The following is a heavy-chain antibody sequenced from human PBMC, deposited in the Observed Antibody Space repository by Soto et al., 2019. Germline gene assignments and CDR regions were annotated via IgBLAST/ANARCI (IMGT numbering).Heavy chain of an antibody. J-gene: IGHJ4*02. D-gene: IGHD6-13*01. V-gene: IGHV1-8*01. CDR2: MNPNSGNT. CDR1: GYTFTSYD. Sequence: QVQLVQSGAEVKKPGASVKVSCKASGYTFTSYDINWVRQATGQGLEWMGWMNPNSGNTGYALKFQGRVTMTRNTSISTAYMELSSLRSEDTAVYYCARFLTFYSSSWYRGDYWGQGTLVTVSS. CDR3: ARFLTFYSSSWYRGDY.